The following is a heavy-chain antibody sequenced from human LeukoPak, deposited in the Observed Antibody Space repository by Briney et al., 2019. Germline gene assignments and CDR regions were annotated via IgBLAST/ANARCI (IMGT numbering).Heavy chain of an antibody. CDR2: ITGSGGDS. J-gene: IGHJ4*02. Sequence: GGSLRLSCAASGFTFSSYAMSWVRQAPGKGLEWVSAITGSGGDSNHADSVKGRFTISRDNSKNTLYLQMNSLRAEDTAVYYCAVSARVASYWYFDYWGQGTLVTVSS. CDR1: GFTFSSYA. D-gene: IGHD3-10*01. V-gene: IGHV3-23*01. CDR3: AVSARVASYWYFDY.